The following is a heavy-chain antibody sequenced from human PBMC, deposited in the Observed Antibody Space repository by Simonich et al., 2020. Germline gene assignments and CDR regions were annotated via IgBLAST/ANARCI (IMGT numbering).Heavy chain of an antibody. CDR3: ARGALY. CDR1: GFTFSTYA. V-gene: IGHV3-30*07. J-gene: IGHJ4*02. Sequence: QVQLVESGGGVVQPGRSLRLSCAASGFTFSTYAMHWVRPAPGKGRGWVAVISYDGSNKYYADSVKCRFNISRDNSKNTLYLQRNSLRAEDTAVYYCARGALYWGQGTLVTVSS. CDR2: ISYDGSNK.